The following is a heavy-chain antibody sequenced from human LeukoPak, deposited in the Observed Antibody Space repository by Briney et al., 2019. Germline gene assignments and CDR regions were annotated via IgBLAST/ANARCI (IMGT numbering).Heavy chain of an antibody. Sequence: GGSLRLSCAASGFTFSSYTMNWVRQAPGKGLEWVSYISSSSRTIYYADSVKGRFTISRDNAKNSLYLQMNSLRAEDTAVYYCARSQLLLYYMDVWGKGTTVTVSS. CDR3: ARSQLLLYYMDV. CDR1: GFTFSSYT. V-gene: IGHV3-48*04. D-gene: IGHD2-15*01. CDR2: ISSSSRTI. J-gene: IGHJ6*03.